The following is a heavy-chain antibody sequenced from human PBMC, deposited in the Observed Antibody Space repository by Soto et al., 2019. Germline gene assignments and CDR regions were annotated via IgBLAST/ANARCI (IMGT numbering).Heavy chain of an antibody. J-gene: IGHJ4*02. CDR3: VRVPDY. CDR2: IYHSGST. V-gene: IGHV4-30-2*01. Sequence: SETMSLTCAVAGGSISSGGYSWSWIRQPPGKGLDWIGYIYHSGSTYYNPSLKSRVTISVDRSKNQFSLKLSSVTAADTAVYYCVRVPDYWGQGTLVTVSS. CDR1: GGSISSGGYS.